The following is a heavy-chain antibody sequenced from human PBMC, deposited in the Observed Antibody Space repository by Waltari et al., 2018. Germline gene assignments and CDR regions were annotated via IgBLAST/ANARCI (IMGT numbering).Heavy chain of an antibody. CDR1: GFNFRTYA. V-gene: IGHV3-23*01. Sequence: LSCAASGFNFRTYAMYWVRQAPGKGLEWVSGLNDDGSSTDYADSVKGRFTISRDNSKNTLHLQMHSLTTEDTAIYYCAKGYKKWLGDFFDHWGQGTLVTVSS. J-gene: IGHJ4*02. CDR2: LNDDGSST. D-gene: IGHD6-19*01. CDR3: AKGYKKWLGDFFDH.